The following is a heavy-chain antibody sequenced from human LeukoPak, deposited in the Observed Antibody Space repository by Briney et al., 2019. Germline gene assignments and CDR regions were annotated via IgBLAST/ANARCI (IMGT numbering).Heavy chain of an antibody. Sequence: GGSLRLSCAASGFTFSSYAMNWVRQAPGKGLQWVSSISDSGDSTYYADSVKGRFTISRDTSKNTLFLQMNSLRAEDTAVYYCARDLGGYSYGSHFDYWGQGTLVTVSS. V-gene: IGHV3-23*01. CDR3: ARDLGGYSYGSHFDY. CDR2: ISDSGDST. CDR1: GFTFSSYA. J-gene: IGHJ4*02. D-gene: IGHD5-18*01.